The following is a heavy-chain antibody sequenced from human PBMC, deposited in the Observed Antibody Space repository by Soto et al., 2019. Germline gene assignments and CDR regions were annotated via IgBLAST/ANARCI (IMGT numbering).Heavy chain of an antibody. Sequence: GGSLRLSCAASGFTFDDYTMHWVRQAPGKGLEWVSLISWDGGSTYYADSVKGRFTISRDNSKNSLYLQMNSLRTEDTALYYCAKDISEYSSSVYYYYGMDVWGQGTTVTVSS. V-gene: IGHV3-43*01. CDR1: GFTFDDYT. CDR3: AKDISEYSSSVYYYYGMDV. CDR2: ISWDGGST. J-gene: IGHJ6*02. D-gene: IGHD6-6*01.